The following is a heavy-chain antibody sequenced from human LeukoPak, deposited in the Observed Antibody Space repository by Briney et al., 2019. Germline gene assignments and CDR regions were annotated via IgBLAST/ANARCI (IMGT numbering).Heavy chain of an antibody. V-gene: IGHV3-7*01. Sequence: GRSLRLSCAASGFTSSSYWMSWVRQAPGKGLEWVASIKQDGSEKYYVDSVKGRFTISRDNAKNSLYLQMNSLRAEDTAVYYCARPETNDFWSGYSPYYFDYWGQGTLVTVSS. CDR2: IKQDGSEK. CDR3: ARPETNDFWSGYSPYYFDY. D-gene: IGHD3-3*01. CDR1: GFTSSSYW. J-gene: IGHJ4*02.